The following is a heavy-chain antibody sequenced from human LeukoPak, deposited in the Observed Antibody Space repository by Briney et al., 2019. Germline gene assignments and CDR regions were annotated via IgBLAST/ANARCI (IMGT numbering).Heavy chain of an antibody. CDR3: ARDRKYYDFWSGYSPYYYYGMDV. CDR2: ISWNSGSI. D-gene: IGHD3-3*01. J-gene: IGHJ6*02. CDR1: GFTFGDYA. Sequence: GGSLRLSCAASGFTFGDYAMHWVRQAPGKGLEWVSGISWNSGSIGYADSVKGRFTISRDNAKNSLYLQMNSLRAEDTAVYYCARDRKYYDFWSGYSPYYYYGMDVWGQGTTVTVSS. V-gene: IGHV3-9*01.